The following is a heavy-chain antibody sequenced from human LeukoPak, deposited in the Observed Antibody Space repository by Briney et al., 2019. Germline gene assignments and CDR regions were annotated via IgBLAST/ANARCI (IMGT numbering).Heavy chain of an antibody. V-gene: IGHV4-4*02. D-gene: IGHD2-2*01. CDR1: GGSISSSNW. CDR3: ARFPAAIHFFDY. J-gene: IGHJ4*02. CDR2: IYHSGST. Sequence: PSETLPLTCAVSGGSISSSNWWSWVRQPPGKGLEWIGEIYHSGSTNYNPSLKSRVTISVDKSKNQFSLKLSSVTAADTVVYYCARFPAAIHFFDYWGQGTLVTVSS.